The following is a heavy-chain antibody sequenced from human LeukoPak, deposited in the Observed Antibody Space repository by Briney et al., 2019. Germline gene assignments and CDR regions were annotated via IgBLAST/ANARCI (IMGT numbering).Heavy chain of an antibody. V-gene: IGHV1-69*04. D-gene: IGHD1-20*01. CDR3: ARDTNNWNDDQFDY. CDR1: GGTFSSYA. Sequence: SVKVSCKASGGTFSSYAIIWVRQAPGQGLEWMGRIIPILGIANYAQKFQGRVTITADKSTSTAYMELSSLRSEDTAVYYCARDTNNWNDDQFDYWGQGTLVTVSS. CDR2: IIPILGIA. J-gene: IGHJ4*02.